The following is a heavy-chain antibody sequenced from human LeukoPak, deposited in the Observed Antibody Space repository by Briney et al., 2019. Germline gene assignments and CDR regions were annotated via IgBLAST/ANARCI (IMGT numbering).Heavy chain of an antibody. J-gene: IGHJ4*02. CDR1: GFTFSSYA. Sequence: GGSLRLSCAASGFTFSSYAMSWVRPAPGKGLEWVSAISGSGGSTYYADSVKGRFTISRDNSKNTLYLQMNSLRAEDTAVYYCAKNDPYDYVWGSYLVTMYYFDYWGQGTLVTVSS. CDR2: ISGSGGST. D-gene: IGHD3-16*02. CDR3: AKNDPYDYVWGSYLVTMYYFDY. V-gene: IGHV3-23*01.